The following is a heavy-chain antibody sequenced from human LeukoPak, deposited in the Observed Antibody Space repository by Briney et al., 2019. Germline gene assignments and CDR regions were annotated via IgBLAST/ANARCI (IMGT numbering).Heavy chain of an antibody. V-gene: IGHV3-53*01. J-gene: IGHJ4*02. CDR2: IYSGGST. CDR3: ARELRGRFDC. CDR1: GGSFSDYW. Sequence: PSETLSLTCAVYGGSFSDYWYASVRQAPGKGLEWVSIIYSGGSTYYADSVKGRFTISKDNSKNTVYLQMNSLRAEDTAVYFCARELRGRFDCWGQGTLVTVSS. D-gene: IGHD4-17*01.